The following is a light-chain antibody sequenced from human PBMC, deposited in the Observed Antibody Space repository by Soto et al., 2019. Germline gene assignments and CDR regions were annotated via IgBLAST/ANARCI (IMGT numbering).Light chain of an antibody. Sequence: ETVLTQSPGTLSLSPGGRATLSCRASQIISNSYLAWYQQKPGQAPRLLIYGASSRATGIPDRFSGSGSVTDFTLTISSLEPEDFAVYYCQQFAFFGGGTKVDIK. CDR3: QQFAF. CDR2: GAS. J-gene: IGKJ4*01. V-gene: IGKV3-20*01. CDR1: QIISNSY.